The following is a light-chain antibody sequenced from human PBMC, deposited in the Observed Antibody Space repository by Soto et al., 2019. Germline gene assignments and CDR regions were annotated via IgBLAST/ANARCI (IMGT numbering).Light chain of an antibody. CDR2: AAS. V-gene: IGKV1-39*01. J-gene: IGKJ5*01. CDR1: QSISNY. CDR3: PQSYRIPIT. Sequence: DIQMTQSPSSLSASVGDRVTITCRASQSISNYLHWYQQKPGKAPKLLIYAASSLQSGVPSRFSGSRSWNDFTLTISSLHPEDFATYYCPQSYRIPITFGQGTRLEIK.